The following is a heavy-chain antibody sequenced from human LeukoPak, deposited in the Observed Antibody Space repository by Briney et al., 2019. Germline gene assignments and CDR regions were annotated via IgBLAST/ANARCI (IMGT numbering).Heavy chain of an antibody. CDR1: GFTFSSYS. J-gene: IGHJ4*02. V-gene: IGHV3-48*04. D-gene: IGHD1-26*01. CDR2: ISSSSSTI. CDR3: AKDVGKWESLHFFDY. Sequence: GGSLRLSCAASGFTFSSYSMNWVRQAPGKGLEWVSYISSSSSTIYYADSVKGRFTISRDDSRNTLYLQMNSLRGDDTAVYYCAKDVGKWESLHFFDYWGQGTLVTVSS.